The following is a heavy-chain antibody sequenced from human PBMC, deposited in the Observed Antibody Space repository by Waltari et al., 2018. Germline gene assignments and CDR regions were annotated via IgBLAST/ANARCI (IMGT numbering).Heavy chain of an antibody. J-gene: IGHJ3*02. CDR1: GGSISCYY. D-gene: IGHD6-13*01. CDR2: IYYSGST. Sequence: QVQLQESGPGLVKPSETLSLTCTVSGGSISCYYWSWIRQPPGKGLEWIGYIYYSGSTNYNPSLKSRVTISVDTSKNQFSLKLSSVTAADTAVYYCASGVAAAGNIYAFDIWGQGTMVTVSS. CDR3: ASGVAAAGNIYAFDI. V-gene: IGHV4-59*01.